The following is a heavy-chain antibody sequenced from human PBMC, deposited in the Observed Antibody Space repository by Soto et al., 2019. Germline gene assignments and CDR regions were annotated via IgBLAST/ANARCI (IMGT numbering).Heavy chain of an antibody. D-gene: IGHD3-22*01. CDR1: GFIFSTYA. J-gene: IGHJ6*02. V-gene: IGHV3-30-3*01. CDR3: ARDLIIYYYESSGPFYYYGMDV. CDR2: ISYDGSNK. Sequence: PGGSLRLSYAASGFIFSTYAMHWVRQAPGKGPQWVALISYDGSNKYYADSVKGRFTISRDNSKNTLYLQMNSLRAEDTAVYYCARDLIIYYYESSGPFYYYGMDVWGQGTKVTVSS.